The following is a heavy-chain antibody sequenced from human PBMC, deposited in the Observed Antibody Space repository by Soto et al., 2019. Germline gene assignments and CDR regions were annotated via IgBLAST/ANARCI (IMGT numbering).Heavy chain of an antibody. CDR1: GGSISSYY. Sequence: SETLSLTCTVSGGSISSYYWSWIRQPPGKGLEWIGYIYYSGSTNHNPSLKSRVTISVDTSKNQFSLKLSSVTAADTAVYYCARLDSSGWPYYYYYYMDVWGKGTTVTVSS. J-gene: IGHJ6*03. V-gene: IGHV4-59*08. CDR2: IYYSGST. CDR3: ARLDSSGWPYYYYYYMDV. D-gene: IGHD6-19*01.